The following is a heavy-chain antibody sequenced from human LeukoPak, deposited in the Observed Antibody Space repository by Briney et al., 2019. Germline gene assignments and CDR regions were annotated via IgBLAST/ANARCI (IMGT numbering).Heavy chain of an antibody. Sequence: PSETLSLTCTVSGDSIISNIYWWDWVRLPPGKVLEWIGATFYTGRTFYSPSLKSRVTVSVDTSKNQFSLDLSSATAADTAVYYCARRRHNFDFYDVWGQGTRVTVSS. CDR2: TFYTGRT. V-gene: IGHV4-39*01. CDR3: ARRRHNFDFYDV. D-gene: IGHD3/OR15-3a*01. J-gene: IGHJ3*01. CDR1: GDSIISNIYW.